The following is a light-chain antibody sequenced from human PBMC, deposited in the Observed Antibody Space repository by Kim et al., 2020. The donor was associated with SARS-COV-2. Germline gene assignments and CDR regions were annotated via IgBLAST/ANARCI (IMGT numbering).Light chain of an antibody. CDR2: DAS. V-gene: IGKV3-11*01. J-gene: IGKJ4*01. Sequence: WSLGERATLSCRASQSISRYVAWYQQKPGQAPRLLIYDASNRATGIPARFSGSGSGTDFTLTVSSLEPEDFAVYYCQQRGNWPLTFGGGTKVDIK. CDR3: QQRGNWPLT. CDR1: QSISRY.